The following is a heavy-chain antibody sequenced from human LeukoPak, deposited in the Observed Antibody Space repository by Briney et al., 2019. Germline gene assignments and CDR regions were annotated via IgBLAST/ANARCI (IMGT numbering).Heavy chain of an antibody. CDR2: VDSGGGS. Sequence: SETLSLTCTVSGGSISSSGYYWGWVRQPPGKGLEWIGSVDSGGGSHYNPSLKSRVTTSGDTSKNQFSLKLSSVTAADTAVYYCARHAPHDIFWSAWGQGTLVTVSS. J-gene: IGHJ5*02. V-gene: IGHV4-39*01. CDR3: ARHAPHDIFWSA. CDR1: GGSISSSGYY. D-gene: IGHD3-9*01.